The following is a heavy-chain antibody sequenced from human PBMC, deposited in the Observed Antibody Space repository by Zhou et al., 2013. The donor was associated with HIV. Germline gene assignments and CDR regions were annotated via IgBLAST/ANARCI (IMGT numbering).Heavy chain of an antibody. V-gene: IGHV1-69*05. Sequence: QVQLVQSGAQVKKPGSSVTVSCRPSGGTFSTYGFSWVRQAPGQGLEWMGGIIPIFDTANYAQKFQGRVTLTTDESTSTAYMELSSLRSEDTAVYYCARDRRRGGYSSSWYAFDIWGQGDNGHRLF. D-gene: IGHD6-13*01. CDR1: GGTFSTYG. CDR2: IIPIFDTA. CDR3: ARDRRRGGYSSSWYAFDI. J-gene: IGHJ3*02.